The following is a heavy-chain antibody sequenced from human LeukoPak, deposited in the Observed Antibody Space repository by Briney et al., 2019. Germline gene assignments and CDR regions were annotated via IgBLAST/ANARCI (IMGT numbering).Heavy chain of an antibody. Sequence: GASVKVSFKASGYTFTGYYMHWVRQAPGQGLEWMGWINPNSGGTNYAQKFQGRVTMTRDTSISTAYMEPSSLRSEDTAVYYCAIVGDLDAFDIWGQGTMVTVSS. CDR1: GYTFTGYY. CDR3: AIVGDLDAFDI. CDR2: INPNSGGT. V-gene: IGHV1-2*02. J-gene: IGHJ3*02. D-gene: IGHD2-21*02.